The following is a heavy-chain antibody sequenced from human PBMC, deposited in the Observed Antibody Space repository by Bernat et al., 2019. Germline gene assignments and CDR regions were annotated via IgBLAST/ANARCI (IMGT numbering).Heavy chain of an antibody. CDR2: ISYDGRDK. CDR3: VKTEGWLVSRPPSDY. Sequence: QVQLVESGGGVVQPGTSLRLSCAASGFTFSSYGMHWVRQAPGKGLEWVALISYDGRDKYYVDSVKGRFTISRDNSKNTLYLQMNSLRDEDTAVYHCVKTEGWLVSRPPSDYWGQGTLVTVSS. J-gene: IGHJ4*02. CDR1: GFTFSSYG. V-gene: IGHV3-30*18. D-gene: IGHD6-19*01.